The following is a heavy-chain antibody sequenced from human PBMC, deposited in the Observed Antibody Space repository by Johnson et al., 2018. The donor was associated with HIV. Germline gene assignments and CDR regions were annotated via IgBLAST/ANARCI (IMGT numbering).Heavy chain of an antibody. CDR3: AKSPGKDHGGNSGGFDI. J-gene: IGHJ3*02. V-gene: IGHV3-30*04. CDR2: ISYHGSNK. Sequence: QVQLLESGGGVVQPGRSLRLSCAASEFPFSSYAMHWVRQAPGKGLEWVAVISYHGSNKYYADSVKGRFTISRDNSKNTVYLQMNSLRVEDTAVYYCAKSPGKDHGGNSGGFDIWGQGTMVTVSS. CDR1: EFPFSSYA. D-gene: IGHD4/OR15-4a*01.